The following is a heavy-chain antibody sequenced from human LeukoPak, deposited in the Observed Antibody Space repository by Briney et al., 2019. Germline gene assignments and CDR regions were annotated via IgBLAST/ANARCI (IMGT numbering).Heavy chain of an antibody. CDR2: VTNNNGAM. Sequence: PGGSLRLYCAASGFTFSDYYMGWLRQAPAKGLEWISYVTNNNGAMFYAGSLEGRFTISRDNSKNTLYLQMNSLRAEDTAVYYCARGVIAAAADYFDYWGQGTLVTVSS. J-gene: IGHJ4*02. CDR1: GFTFSDYY. D-gene: IGHD6-13*01. CDR3: ARGVIAAAADYFDY. V-gene: IGHV3-11*04.